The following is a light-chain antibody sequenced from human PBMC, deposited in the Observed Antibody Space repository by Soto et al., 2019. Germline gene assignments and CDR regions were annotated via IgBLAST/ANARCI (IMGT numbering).Light chain of an antibody. CDR1: QSISSW. CDR2: KAS. J-gene: IGKJ2*01. V-gene: IGKV1-5*03. Sequence: DIQMTQSPSTLSASVGDRVTITCRASQSISSWLVWYQQKPGKAPKLLIYKASSLESGVPSRFSGSGSGTEFTLTISSLQPDDFATYYCQQYNGYSGTFGQGTKLEIK. CDR3: QQYNGYSGT.